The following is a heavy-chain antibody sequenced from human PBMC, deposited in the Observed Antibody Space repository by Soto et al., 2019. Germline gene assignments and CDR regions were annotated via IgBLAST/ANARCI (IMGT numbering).Heavy chain of an antibody. D-gene: IGHD1-26*01. Sequence: EVQLVESGGGLVQPGGSLRLSCAVSGFTFSDHYMDWVRQAQGKGLEWIGRIGNKANSYTTKYAASVNGRIVVSRDDSKNSVYLQMNSLKPEDTAVYYCATPRGSGIYSAFDIWGQGTMVTVSS. CDR2: IGNKANSYTT. CDR1: GFTFSDHY. CDR3: ATPRGSGIYSAFDI. J-gene: IGHJ3*02. V-gene: IGHV3-72*01.